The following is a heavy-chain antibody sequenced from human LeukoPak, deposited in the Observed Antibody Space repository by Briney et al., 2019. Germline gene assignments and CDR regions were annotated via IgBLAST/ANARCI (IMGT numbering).Heavy chain of an antibody. CDR2: INPNSGGT. CDR3: ARLPVRGVIHFDY. V-gene: IGHV1-2*06. CDR1: GYTFTGYY. J-gene: IGHJ4*02. D-gene: IGHD3-10*01. Sequence: GASVKVSCKASGYTFTGYYMHWVRQAPGQGLEWMGRINPNSGGTNYAQKFQGRVTMTRDTSISTAYMELSRLRSDDTAVYYCARLPVRGVIHFDYWGQGTLVTVSS.